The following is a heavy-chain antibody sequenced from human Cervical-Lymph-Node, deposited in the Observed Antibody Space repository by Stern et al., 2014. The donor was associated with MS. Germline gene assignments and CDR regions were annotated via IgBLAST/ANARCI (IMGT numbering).Heavy chain of an antibody. Sequence: EVQLVESGGGLVKPGESLRLSCAASGFTFTSYSMNWVRQAPGKGLEWVASISGGSRFIYYADSLKGRFTISRDNAKNSLYLQMNSLRAEDTAVYYCARSASYYHDANGYWGQGSLVTVSS. CDR1: GFTFTSYS. J-gene: IGHJ4*02. D-gene: IGHD3-22*01. V-gene: IGHV3-21*06. CDR3: ARSASYYHDANGY. CDR2: ISGGSRFI.